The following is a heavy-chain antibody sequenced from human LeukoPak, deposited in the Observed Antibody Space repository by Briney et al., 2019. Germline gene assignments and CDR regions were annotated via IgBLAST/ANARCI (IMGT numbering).Heavy chain of an antibody. V-gene: IGHV1-2*02. CDR2: INPNSGGT. CDR1: GYTFTGYY. J-gene: IGHJ3*02. CDR3: AREWRDIVVVPAARSAFDI. D-gene: IGHD2-2*01. Sequence: ASVKVSCKASGYTFTGYYTHWVRQAPGQGLEWMGWINPNSGGTNYAQKFQGRVTMTRDTSISTAYMELSRLRSDDTAVYYCAREWRDIVVVPAARSAFDIWGQGTMVTVSS.